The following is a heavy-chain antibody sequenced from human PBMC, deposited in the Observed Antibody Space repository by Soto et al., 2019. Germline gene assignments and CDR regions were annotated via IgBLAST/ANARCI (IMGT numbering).Heavy chain of an antibody. CDR2: MNPNSGNT. J-gene: IGHJ5*02. Sequence: GASVKVSCKASGYTFTSYDINWVRQATGQGLELMGWMNPNSGNTGSAQKFQGRVTMTRNTSISTAYMELTSLRPEDTAVYYCARKRRDSSSWYNWFDPWGQGTLVTVSS. D-gene: IGHD6-13*01. CDR1: GYTFTSYD. V-gene: IGHV1-8*01. CDR3: ARKRRDSSSWYNWFDP.